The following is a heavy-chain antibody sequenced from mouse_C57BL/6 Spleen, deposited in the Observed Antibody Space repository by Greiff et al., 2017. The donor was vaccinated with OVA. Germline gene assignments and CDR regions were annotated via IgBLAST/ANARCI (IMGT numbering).Heavy chain of an antibody. D-gene: IGHD3-3*01. V-gene: IGHV1-26*01. J-gene: IGHJ2*01. CDR2: INPNNGGT. CDR3: ARWGWDY. CDR1: GYTFTDYY. Sequence: EVQLQQSGPELVKPGASVKISCKASGYTFTDYYMNWVKQSHGKSLEWIGDINPNNGGTSYNQKFKGKATLTVDKSSSTAYMELRSLPSEDSAVYYCARWGWDYWGQGTTLTVSS.